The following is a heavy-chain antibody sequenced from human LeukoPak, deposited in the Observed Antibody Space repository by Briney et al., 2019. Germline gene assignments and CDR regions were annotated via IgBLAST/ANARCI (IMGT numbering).Heavy chain of an antibody. V-gene: IGHV1-69*04. D-gene: IGHD6-13*01. CDR3: ARGPSSRAPFDY. Sequence: KFRGRLTITADIPTSTVYMELSSLRSEDTAVYYCARGPSSRAPFDYWGQGTLVTVSS. J-gene: IGHJ4*02.